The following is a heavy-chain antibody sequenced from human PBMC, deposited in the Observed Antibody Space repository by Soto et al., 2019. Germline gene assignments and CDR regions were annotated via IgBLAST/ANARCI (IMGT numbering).Heavy chain of an antibody. CDR1: GFTFSSYA. Sequence: EVQLLESGGGLVQPGGSLRLSCAASGFTFSSYAWPGVGQAPGKGLDGSSAISGSGGSTDYVDSVKGRFTISRDNSKNTLYLQMNSLRAEDTAVYYCARLQAYTYGPGAYFDYWGQGTLVTVSS. D-gene: IGHD5-18*01. J-gene: IGHJ4*02. CDR2: ISGSGGST. V-gene: IGHV3-23*01. CDR3: ARLQAYTYGPGAYFDY.